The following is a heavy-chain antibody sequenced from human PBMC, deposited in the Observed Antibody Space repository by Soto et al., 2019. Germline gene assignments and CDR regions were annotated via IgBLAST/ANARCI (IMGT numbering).Heavy chain of an antibody. D-gene: IGHD3-3*02. CDR2: IYYSGST. CDR3: SSPKIAFYIWFVP. J-gene: IGHJ5*02. V-gene: IGHV4-39*01. CDR1: GGSISSSSYY. Sequence: SETLSLTCTVSGGSISSSSYYWGWIRQPPGKGLEWIGSIYYSGSTYYNPSLKSRVTISVDTSKNQFSLKLSSVTAADTAVYYCSSPKIAFYIWFVPWGQGTLVTVS.